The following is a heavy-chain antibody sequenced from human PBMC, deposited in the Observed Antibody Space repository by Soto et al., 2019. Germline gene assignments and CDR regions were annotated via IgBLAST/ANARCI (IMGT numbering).Heavy chain of an antibody. V-gene: IGHV3-13*05. CDR1: GFTFSSYD. Sequence: EVQLVESGGGLVQPGGSLRLSCAASGFTFSSYDMRWVRQATGKGLEWVSAIGTAGDPYYPGSVKGRFTISRENAKNSLYLQMNSLRAGDTAVYYCARAALRDYGDSGFDYWGQGTLVTVSS. J-gene: IGHJ4*02. CDR3: ARAALRDYGDSGFDY. CDR2: IGTAGDP. D-gene: IGHD4-17*01.